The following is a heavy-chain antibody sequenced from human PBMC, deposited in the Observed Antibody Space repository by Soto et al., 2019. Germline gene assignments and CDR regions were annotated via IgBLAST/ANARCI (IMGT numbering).Heavy chain of an antibody. J-gene: IGHJ4*02. CDR2: FDPEDGET. Sequence: QVQLVQSGAEVKKPGASVKVSCKVSGYTLTELSMHWVRQAPGKGLEWMGGFDPEDGETIYAQKFQGRVTMTEDTSTDTDYMELRRLRSEDTSMYYCASASLSIVVVEGLWFDYWGQGTLVTVSS. CDR1: GYTLTELS. CDR3: ASASLSIVVVEGLWFDY. V-gene: IGHV1-24*01. D-gene: IGHD3-22*01.